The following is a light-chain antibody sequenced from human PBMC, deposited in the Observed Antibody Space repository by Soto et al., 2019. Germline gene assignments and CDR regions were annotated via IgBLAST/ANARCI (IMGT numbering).Light chain of an antibody. V-gene: IGLV1-44*01. CDR1: SSNIGSNT. CDR2: SYN. J-gene: IGLJ2*01. CDR3: EAWDDSLNDLL. Sequence: QSVLTQPPSASGTPGQRVTISCSGSSSNIGSNTVNWYQQLPGTAPKLLIYSYNQRPSGVPDRFSGSKSGTSASLAISGLQSEDEADYYCEAWDDSLNDLLFGGGTQLTVL.